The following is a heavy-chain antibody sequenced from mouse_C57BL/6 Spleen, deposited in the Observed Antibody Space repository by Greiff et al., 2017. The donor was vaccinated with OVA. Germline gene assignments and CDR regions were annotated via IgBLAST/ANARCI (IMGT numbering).Heavy chain of an antibody. CDR1: GFNIKNTY. J-gene: IGHJ1*03. D-gene: IGHD1-1*02. V-gene: IGHV14-3*01. Sequence: VQLKESVAELVRPGASVKLSCTASGFNIKNTYMHWVKQRPEQGLEWIGRLDPANGNTKYAPKFQGTATITADTSSNTAYLQLSSLTSEDTAIYYCARSGGYGHGWYFDVWGTGTTVTVSS. CDR2: LDPANGNT. CDR3: ARSGGYGHGWYFDV.